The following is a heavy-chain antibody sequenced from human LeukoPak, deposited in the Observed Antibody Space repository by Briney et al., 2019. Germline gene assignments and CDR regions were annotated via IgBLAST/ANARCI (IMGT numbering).Heavy chain of an antibody. CDR2: INADNGNT. Sequence: GASVKVSFKASGYTFTSYAMHWVRQAPGQRLEWMGWINADNGNTKYSQKFQGRVTITRDTSASTAYIELSSLRSEDTAVYYCARGRHRSGWYVPAVLDYWGQGTLVTVSS. V-gene: IGHV1-3*01. J-gene: IGHJ4*02. D-gene: IGHD6-19*01. CDR3: ARGRHRSGWYVPAVLDY. CDR1: GYTFTSYA.